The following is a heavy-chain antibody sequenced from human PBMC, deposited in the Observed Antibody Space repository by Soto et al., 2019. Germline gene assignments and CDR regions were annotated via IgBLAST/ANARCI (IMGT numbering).Heavy chain of an antibody. J-gene: IGHJ6*02. Sequence: PGGSLRLSCAASGFTFTRYDMNWVRQAPGKGLEWVSYISRSVSTIYYADSVKGRFTISRDNAKNSLYLQMNGLRAEDTAVYYCARGSQKGYYYGMDVWGQGTTVTVSS. CDR3: ARGSQKGYYYGMDV. V-gene: IGHV3-48*03. CDR2: ISRSVSTI. D-gene: IGHD2-15*01. CDR1: GFTFTRYD.